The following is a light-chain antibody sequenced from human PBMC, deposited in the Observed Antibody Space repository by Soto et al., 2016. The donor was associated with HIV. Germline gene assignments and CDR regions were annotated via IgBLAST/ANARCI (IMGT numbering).Light chain of an antibody. V-gene: IGLV3-1*01. CDR1: VLAKKY. J-gene: IGLJ2*01. Sequence: SYELTQPSSVSVSPGQTARITCSGDVLAKKYARWFQQKPGQSPVLVIYQDTKRPSGIPERFSGSNSGNTATLTISGTQAMDEADYYCQAWDISTVVFGGGTKLTVL. CDR3: QAWDISTVV. CDR2: QDT.